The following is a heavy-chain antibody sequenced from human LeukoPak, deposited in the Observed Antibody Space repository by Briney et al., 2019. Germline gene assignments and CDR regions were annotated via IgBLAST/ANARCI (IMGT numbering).Heavy chain of an antibody. J-gene: IGHJ4*02. Sequence: PGGSLRLSSAASGFTFSSYAMSWVRQAPGKGLEWVSAISGSGGSTYYADSVKGRFTISRDNSKNTLYLQMNSLRAEDTAVYYCAKDLYYYDSSGYIPASHYFDYWGQGTLVTVSS. CDR1: GFTFSSYA. V-gene: IGHV3-23*01. CDR2: ISGSGGST. D-gene: IGHD3-22*01. CDR3: AKDLYYYDSSGYIPASHYFDY.